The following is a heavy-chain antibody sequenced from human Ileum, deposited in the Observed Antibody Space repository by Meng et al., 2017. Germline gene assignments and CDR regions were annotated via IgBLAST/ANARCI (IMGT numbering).Heavy chain of an antibody. V-gene: IGHV1-24*01. D-gene: IGHD5-18*01. CDR1: GYTLTELS. CDR3: ATGLPPTAMVAYYYYYGMDV. J-gene: IGHJ6*02. CDR2: FDPEDGET. Sequence: ASVKVSCKVSGYTLTELSMHWVRQAPGKGLEWMGGFDPEDGETIYAQKFQGRVTMTEDTSTDTAYMELSSLRSEDTAVYYCATGLPPTAMVAYYYYYGMDVWGQGTTVTVSS.